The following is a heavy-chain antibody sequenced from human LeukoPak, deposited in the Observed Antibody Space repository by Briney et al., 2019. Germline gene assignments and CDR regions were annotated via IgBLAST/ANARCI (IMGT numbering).Heavy chain of an antibody. Sequence: GASVKVSCKASGGTFSSYAISWVRQAPGQGLEWMGGIIPIFGTANYAQKFQGRVTITTDESTSTAYMELSSLRSDDTAVYYCAGLYYYYMDVWGKGTTVTVSS. CDR2: IIPIFGTA. CDR1: GGTFSSYA. CDR3: AGLYYYYMDV. V-gene: IGHV1-69*05. J-gene: IGHJ6*03.